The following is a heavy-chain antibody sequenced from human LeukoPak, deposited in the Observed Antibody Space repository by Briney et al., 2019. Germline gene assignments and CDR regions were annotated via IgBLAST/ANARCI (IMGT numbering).Heavy chain of an antibody. Sequence: PGRSLRLSCAASGFTFSSYGMHWVRQAPGKGLEWVGRIKSKTDGGTTDYAAPVKGRFTISRDDSKNTLYLQMNSLKTEDTAVYYCTTDRSLTNLYYFDYWGQGTLVTVSS. CDR3: TTDRSLTNLYYFDY. V-gene: IGHV3-15*01. CDR1: GFTFSSYG. J-gene: IGHJ4*02. CDR2: IKSKTDGGTT. D-gene: IGHD4-11*01.